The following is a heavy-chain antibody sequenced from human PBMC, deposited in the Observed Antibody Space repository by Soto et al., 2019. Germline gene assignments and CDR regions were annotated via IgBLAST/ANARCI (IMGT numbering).Heavy chain of an antibody. CDR1: GFTFSSYA. V-gene: IGHV3-23*01. CDR2: ISGSGGST. Sequence: AGGSLRLSCAASGFTFSSYAMSWVRQAPGKGVEWVSAISGSGGSTYYADSVKGRFTISRDNSKNTLYLQMNSLRAEDTAVYYCAKTGVLLWFGELLPQDYFDYWGQGTLVTVSS. CDR3: AKTGVLLWFGELLPQDYFDY. J-gene: IGHJ4*02. D-gene: IGHD3-10*01.